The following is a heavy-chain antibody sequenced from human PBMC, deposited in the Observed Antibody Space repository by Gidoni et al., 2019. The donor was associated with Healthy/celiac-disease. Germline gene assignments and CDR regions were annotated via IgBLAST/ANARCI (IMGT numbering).Heavy chain of an antibody. V-gene: IGHV3-15*01. CDR2: IKSKTDGGTT. J-gene: IGHJ6*02. D-gene: IGHD4-17*01. Sequence: DVQLVESGGGLVKPGGSLRLSCAASGFTFINAWRSWVRPAPGMGLEWVGRIKSKTDGGTTDYAAPVKGRFTISRDDSKNTLYLQMNSLKTEDTAVYYCTTVTSDLGDYYYGMDVWGQGTTVTVSS. CDR3: TTVTSDLGDYYYGMDV. CDR1: GFTFINAW.